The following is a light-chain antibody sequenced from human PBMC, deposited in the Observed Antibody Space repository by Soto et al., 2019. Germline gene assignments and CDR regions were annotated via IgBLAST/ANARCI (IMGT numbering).Light chain of an antibody. CDR1: QDISGW. Sequence: DIQMTQSPSSVSASVGDRVTITCRASQDISGWLAWFQQKPGKAPNLLIYHASKLAKGVTSRFSGSGSGTDFSFIITSLQREDLATYYCQQYYGLPPLTFGQGTRLEIK. CDR2: HAS. CDR3: QQYYGLPPLT. J-gene: IGKJ5*01. V-gene: IGKV1-33*01.